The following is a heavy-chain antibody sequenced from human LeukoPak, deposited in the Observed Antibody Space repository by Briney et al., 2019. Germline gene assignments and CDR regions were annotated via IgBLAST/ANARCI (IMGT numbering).Heavy chain of an antibody. CDR1: GGTFSSYA. D-gene: IGHD5-24*01. CDR3: ARDGRGDGYRE. CDR2: IIPIFGTA. Sequence: GASVKVSCKASGGTFSSYAISWVRQAPGQGLEWMGGIIPIFGTANYAQKFQGRVTITADKSTSTAYMELSSLRSEDTAVYYCARDGRGDGYREWGQGTLVTVSS. J-gene: IGHJ4*02. V-gene: IGHV1-69*06.